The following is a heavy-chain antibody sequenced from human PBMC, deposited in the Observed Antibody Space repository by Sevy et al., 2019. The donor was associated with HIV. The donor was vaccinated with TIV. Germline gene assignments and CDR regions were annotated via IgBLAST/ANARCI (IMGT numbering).Heavy chain of an antibody. D-gene: IGHD4-17*01. V-gene: IGHV3-23*01. CDR1: GFTFSSYS. CDR2: ISGSGGST. CDR3: AKDAKGNGDYAFDI. Sequence: GGSLRLSCAASGFTFSSYSMSWVRQAPGKGLEWVAAISGSGGSTYYADTVKGRSTISSDNSKNTQYLQMTSLRAEDTAVYYCAKDAKGNGDYAFDIWGQGTMVTVSS. J-gene: IGHJ3*02.